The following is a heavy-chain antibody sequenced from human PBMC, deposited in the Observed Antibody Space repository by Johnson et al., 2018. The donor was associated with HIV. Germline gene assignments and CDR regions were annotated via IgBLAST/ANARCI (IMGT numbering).Heavy chain of an antibody. J-gene: IGHJ3*02. CDR2: ISSSGSTI. Sequence: QMLLVESGGGLVKPGGSLRLSCAASGFTFSDYYMSWIRQAPGKGLEWVSYISSSGSTIYYPDSVNGRFTISRDNSKNTLYLQMNSLRADDTAVYYCARDPSRSPGAFDIWGQGTMVTVSS. V-gene: IGHV3-11*01. CDR3: ARDPSRSPGAFDI. CDR1: GFTFSDYY.